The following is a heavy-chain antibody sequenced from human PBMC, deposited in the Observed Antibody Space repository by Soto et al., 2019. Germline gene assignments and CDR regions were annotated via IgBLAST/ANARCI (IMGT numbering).Heavy chain of an antibody. V-gene: IGHV1-46*01. J-gene: IGHJ4*02. CDR1: GYDFTDHY. CDR3: ARAPRGGVIIVITSAPIDY. Sequence: ASVKVSCKASGYDFTDHYIHWVRQAPGQGLEWMGIISPDGGSTRYSQQFQARITMTRDTSTSTVYMELSSLRSEDTAVYYCARAPRGGVIIVITSAPIDYWGQGTLVTVSS. CDR2: ISPDGGST. D-gene: IGHD3-10*01.